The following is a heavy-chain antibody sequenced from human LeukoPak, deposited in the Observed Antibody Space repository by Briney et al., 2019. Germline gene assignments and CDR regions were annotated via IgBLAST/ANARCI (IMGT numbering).Heavy chain of an antibody. Sequence: ASVKVSCKASGYTFTGYYMHWVRQATGQGLEWMGWMNPNSGNTGYAQKFQGRVTMTRNTSISTAYMELSSLRSDDTAVYYCARGRSYTPTYDYWGQGTLVTVSS. CDR1: GYTFTGYY. D-gene: IGHD2-15*01. J-gene: IGHJ4*02. V-gene: IGHV1-8*02. CDR2: MNPNSGNT. CDR3: ARGRSYTPTYDY.